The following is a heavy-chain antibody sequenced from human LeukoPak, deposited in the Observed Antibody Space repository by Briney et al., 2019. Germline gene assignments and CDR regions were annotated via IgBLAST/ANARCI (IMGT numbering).Heavy chain of an antibody. Sequence: SETLSLTCTVSGGSISSYYGSWILQPPGRGLEWSVYIYYSGSTNYNPSVKRRVTISVDTSKNQFSLKLSFVTAADTAGYYCARDKAVHDAFDIWGQGTMVTVSS. J-gene: IGHJ3*02. CDR2: IYYSGST. CDR1: GGSISSYY. D-gene: IGHD6-25*01. CDR3: ARDKAVHDAFDI. V-gene: IGHV4-59*01.